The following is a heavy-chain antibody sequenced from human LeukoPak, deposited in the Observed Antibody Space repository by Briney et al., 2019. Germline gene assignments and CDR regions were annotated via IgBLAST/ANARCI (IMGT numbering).Heavy chain of an antibody. Sequence: GGSLRLSCAASGFTVSNNHMSWVRQAPGKGLEWVSVVYGGGSTYYADSVKGRFTISRDNSKNSLYLQMNSLRIEDTAVYYCAKANPLIVGARAGGPINFWGQGTMVTVSS. CDR1: GFTVSNNH. V-gene: IGHV3-53*05. J-gene: IGHJ3*01. CDR2: VYGGGST. D-gene: IGHD1-26*01. CDR3: AKANPLIVGARAGGPINF.